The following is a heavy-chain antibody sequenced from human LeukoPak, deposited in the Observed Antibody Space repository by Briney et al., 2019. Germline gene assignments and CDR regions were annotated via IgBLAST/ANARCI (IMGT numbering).Heavy chain of an antibody. V-gene: IGHV2-5*02. CDR1: GFSLRTRGVG. Sequence: SGPTLVNPPQTLTLTCTFSGFSLRTRGVGVGWIRQPPGKALEWLALIYWDDDKRYSPSLKSRLTITKDTSKNQVVLTMTNMDPVDTATYYCARVLTGLMFVDYWGQGTLVTVSS. D-gene: IGHD3-9*01. J-gene: IGHJ4*02. CDR3: ARVLTGLMFVDY. CDR2: IYWDDDK.